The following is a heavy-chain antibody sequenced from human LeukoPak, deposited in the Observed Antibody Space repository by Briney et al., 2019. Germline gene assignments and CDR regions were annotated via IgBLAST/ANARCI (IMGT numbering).Heavy chain of an antibody. D-gene: IGHD3-10*01. J-gene: IGHJ5*02. Sequence: SETLSLTCTVSGGSISSYYWSWIRQPPGKGLEWIGYIYYSGSTNYNPSLKSRVTTSVDTSKNQFSLKLSSVTAADTAVYYCARLYYGSGSYYNVIWFDPWDQGTLVTVSS. CDR1: GGSISSYY. V-gene: IGHV4-59*08. CDR3: ARLYYGSGSYYNVIWFDP. CDR2: IYYSGST.